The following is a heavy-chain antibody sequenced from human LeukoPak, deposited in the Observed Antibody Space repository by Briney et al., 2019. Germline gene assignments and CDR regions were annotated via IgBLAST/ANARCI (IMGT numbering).Heavy chain of an antibody. CDR3: ARGFRNGPFDC. D-gene: IGHD2-8*01. CDR2: INRNGGST. V-gene: IGHV3-20*03. Sequence: SWVRQPPGKGLEWVSGINRNGGSTDYADSVKGRFTISRDNAKNSHFLQMNSLRVEDTALYYCARGFRNGPFDCWGQGTLVTVSS. J-gene: IGHJ4*02.